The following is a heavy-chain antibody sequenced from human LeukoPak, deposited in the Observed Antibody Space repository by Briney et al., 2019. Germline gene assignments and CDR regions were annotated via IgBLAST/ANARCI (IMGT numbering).Heavy chain of an antibody. Sequence: PSETLSLTCAVDGGSFSGYYWSWIRQPPGKGLEWIGEINHSGSTNYNPSLKSRVTISVDTSKNQFSLKLSSVTAADTAVYYCARRTWIQLWLIVGAFDIWGQGTMVTVSS. J-gene: IGHJ3*02. CDR1: GGSFSGYY. V-gene: IGHV4-34*01. CDR3: ARRTWIQLWLIVGAFDI. CDR2: INHSGST. D-gene: IGHD5-18*01.